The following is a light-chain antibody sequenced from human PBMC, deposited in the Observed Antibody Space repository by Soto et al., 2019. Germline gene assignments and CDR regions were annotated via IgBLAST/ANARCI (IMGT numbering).Light chain of an antibody. Sequence: EIVMTHSPASLSVSPGERATLSCRASQSTNNYLAWYQQKPGQAPRLLIDGASTRATGIPARFSGSGSGTEFTLTISSMQSEDFAVYYCQQYNNWPLTFGGGTKVDIK. CDR2: GAS. V-gene: IGKV3-15*01. J-gene: IGKJ4*01. CDR1: QSTNNY. CDR3: QQYNNWPLT.